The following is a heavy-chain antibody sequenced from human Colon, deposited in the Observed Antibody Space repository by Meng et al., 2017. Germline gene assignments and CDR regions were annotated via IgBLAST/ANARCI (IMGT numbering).Heavy chain of an antibody. Sequence: SETLSLNCTVAGGSISNYYWSWIRQPPGKGPEWIGYIYSSGSTNYNPSLKSRVTISVDTSKNQFSLKVSSVTAADTAVYYCARDKKGSSCYDCWGQGTLVTVSS. CDR2: IYSSGST. V-gene: IGHV4-59*01. CDR3: ARDKKGSSCYDC. J-gene: IGHJ4*02. CDR1: GGSISNYY. D-gene: IGHD2-2*01.